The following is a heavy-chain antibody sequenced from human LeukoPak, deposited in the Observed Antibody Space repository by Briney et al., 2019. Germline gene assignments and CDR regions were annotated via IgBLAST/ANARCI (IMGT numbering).Heavy chain of an antibody. J-gene: IGHJ4*02. CDR3: ASRWRDSSGYYYFDY. D-gene: IGHD3-22*01. Sequence: SETLSLTCTVSGGSISTYYWSWIRQPPGKGLEWIGYIYYSGSTNYNPSLKSRVTISVDTSKNQFSLKLSSVTTADTAVYYCASRWRDSSGYYYFDYWGQGTLVTVSS. V-gene: IGHV4-59*13. CDR1: GGSISTYY. CDR2: IYYSGST.